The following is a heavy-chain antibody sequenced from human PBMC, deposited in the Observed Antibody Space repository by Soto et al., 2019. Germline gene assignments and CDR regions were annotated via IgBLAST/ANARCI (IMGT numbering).Heavy chain of an antibody. J-gene: IGHJ4*02. D-gene: IGHD5-18*01. CDR1: GFTFSTYW. V-gene: IGHV3-74*01. CDR3: ARDVTL. Sequence: GGSLRLSCAASGFTFSTYWMNWVRQSPGKGLVWVSRISSDGSSTTYADSVKGRFTISRDNAKNTLYLQMHSLRAEDTAAYYCARDVTLWGQGTLVTVSS. CDR2: ISSDGSST.